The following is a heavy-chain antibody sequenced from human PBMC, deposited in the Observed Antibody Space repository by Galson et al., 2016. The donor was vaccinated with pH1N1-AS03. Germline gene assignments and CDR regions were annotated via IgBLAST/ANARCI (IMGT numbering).Heavy chain of an antibody. CDR1: GFTFDDYA. CDR3: AKDKDSYYGPDY. D-gene: IGHD1-26*01. V-gene: IGHV3-9*01. CDR2: ISWNSGFL. J-gene: IGHJ4*02. Sequence: SLRLSCAASGFTFDDYAMHWVRQSPGKGLEWVSGISWNSGFLAYAGSVKGRFTISRDNAKNSLYLQMNSLRAEDTAVYYCAKDKDSYYGPDYWGQGTLVTVSS.